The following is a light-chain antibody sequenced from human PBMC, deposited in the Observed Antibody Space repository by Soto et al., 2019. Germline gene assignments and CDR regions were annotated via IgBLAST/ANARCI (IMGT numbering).Light chain of an antibody. CDR2: GAS. J-gene: IGKJ1*01. Sequence: IVLTQSHTHLSLSPGEIATLSCRASQSVSSKYLAWYQQKPGQAPRLLIYGASTRATGIPARFSGSGSGTEFTLTISSLQSEDFAVCYCQQYYNWPRWTFGQGTKVDIK. V-gene: IGKV3-15*01. CDR1: QSVSSKY. CDR3: QQYYNWPRWT.